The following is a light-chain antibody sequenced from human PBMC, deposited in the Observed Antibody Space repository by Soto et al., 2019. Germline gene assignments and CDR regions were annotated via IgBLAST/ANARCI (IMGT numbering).Light chain of an antibody. Sequence: QSVLTQPPSASGSPGQSVTISCTGTSSDVGGHDYVSWYQQYPGKAPKLIIYEVSKRPSGVPDRFSGSKSVNTASLTVSGLQAEDEADDYCSSYAGGTNLVFGGGTKLTVL. CDR1: SSDVGGHDY. V-gene: IGLV2-8*01. J-gene: IGLJ2*01. CDR2: EVS. CDR3: SSYAGGTNLV.